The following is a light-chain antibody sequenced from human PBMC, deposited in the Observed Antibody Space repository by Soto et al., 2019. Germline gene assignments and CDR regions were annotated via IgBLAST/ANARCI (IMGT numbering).Light chain of an antibody. V-gene: IGKV3-15*01. J-gene: IGKJ1*01. CDR2: GTS. Sequence: EIALTQSPGTLSLSPGERATLTCRASQSVTSNLAWYQQKAGQAPRLLIYGTSTRAAGIPARFSGSGSGTDFTLTISSLQFEDFAVYYCQQYNNWPRTFGQGTKVDIK. CDR1: QSVTSN. CDR3: QQYNNWPRT.